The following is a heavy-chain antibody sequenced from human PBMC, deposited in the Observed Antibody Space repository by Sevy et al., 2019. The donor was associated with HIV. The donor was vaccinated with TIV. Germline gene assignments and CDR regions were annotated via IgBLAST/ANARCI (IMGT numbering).Heavy chain of an antibody. J-gene: IGHJ4*02. V-gene: IGHV1-2*02. CDR2: INPNSGGT. CDR1: GYTFTGYY. Sequence: ASVKVSCKASGYTFTGYYMHWVRQAPGQGLEWMGWINPNSGGTNYAQKFQGRVTMTRDTSISTAYMELSRLRSDDTAGELRGGGIAGGYPFDYLGQGTLVTVSS. D-gene: IGHD6-13*01. CDR3: GGGIAGGYPFDY.